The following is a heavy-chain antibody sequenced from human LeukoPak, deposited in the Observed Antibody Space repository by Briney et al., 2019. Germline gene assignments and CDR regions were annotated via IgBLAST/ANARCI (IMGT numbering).Heavy chain of an antibody. D-gene: IGHD3-22*01. CDR3: ARNTVEYYDSSGYIDY. V-gene: IGHV4-34*01. CDR2: INHSGST. Sequence: SETLSLTCAVYGGSFSGYYWSWIRQPPGKGLEWIGEINHSGSTNYNPSLKSRVTISVDTSKNQFSLKLSSETAADTAVYYCARNTVEYYDSSGYIDYWGQGTLVTVSS. J-gene: IGHJ4*02. CDR1: GGSFSGYY.